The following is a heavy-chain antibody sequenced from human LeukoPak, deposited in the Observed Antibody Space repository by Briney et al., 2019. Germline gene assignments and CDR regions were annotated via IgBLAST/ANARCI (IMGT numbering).Heavy chain of an antibody. V-gene: IGHV1-24*01. J-gene: IGHJ3*02. Sequence: ASVKVSCKVSGYPLTELSMHWVRQAPGKGLEWMGGFDPEDGETIYAQKFQGRVTMTEDTSTDTAYMELSSLRSEDTAVYYCARGGIAAAGIINNHDAFDIWGQGTMVTVSS. CDR1: GYPLTELS. CDR2: FDPEDGET. D-gene: IGHD6-13*01. CDR3: ARGGIAAAGIINNHDAFDI.